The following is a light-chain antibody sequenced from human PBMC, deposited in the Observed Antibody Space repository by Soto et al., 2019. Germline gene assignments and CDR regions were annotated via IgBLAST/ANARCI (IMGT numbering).Light chain of an antibody. V-gene: IGKV3-20*01. CDR3: QQYGTSWWT. CDR1: QSVSSTY. Sequence: EIVLTQSPGTLSLSPGERATLSCRTSQSVSSTYFAWYQQKPGQAPRLLIYGASSRATGIPDRFSGSGSGTDFTLTISRVEPEDFAVYHCQQYGTSWWTFGQGTKVEIK. CDR2: GAS. J-gene: IGKJ1*01.